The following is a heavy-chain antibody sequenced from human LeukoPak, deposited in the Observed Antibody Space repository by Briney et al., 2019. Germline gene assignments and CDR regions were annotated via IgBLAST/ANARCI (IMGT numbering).Heavy chain of an antibody. CDR2: ISSSSSYI. D-gene: IGHD4-17*01. CDR1: GFTFSSYS. V-gene: IGHV3-21*01. J-gene: IGHJ5*02. Sequence: GGSLRLSCAASGFTFSSYSMNWVRQAPGKGLEWVSSISSSSSYIYYADSVKGRFTISRDNAKSSLYLQMNSLRAEDTAVYYCARDRTSVTTGWFDPWGQGTLVTVSS. CDR3: ARDRTSVTTGWFDP.